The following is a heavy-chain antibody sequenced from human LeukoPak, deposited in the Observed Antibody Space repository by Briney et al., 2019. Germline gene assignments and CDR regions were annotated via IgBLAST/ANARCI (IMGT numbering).Heavy chain of an antibody. CDR3: ARGLNTDYFDY. J-gene: IGHJ4*02. V-gene: IGHV4-31*03. CDR1: GGSISSGGYY. Sequence: SETLSLTCTVSGGSISSGGYYWSWIRERPGTGLEWIGYIYYSGSTYYNPSLKSRVTISVDTSKNQFSLKLSSVTAADTAVYYCARGLNTDYFDYWGQGTLVTVSS. CDR2: IYYSGST.